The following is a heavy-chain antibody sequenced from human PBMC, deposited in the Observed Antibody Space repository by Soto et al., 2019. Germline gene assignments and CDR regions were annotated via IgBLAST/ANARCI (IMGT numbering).Heavy chain of an antibody. Sequence: SETLSLTCTVSGGSISSYYWSWIRQPPGKGLEWIGYIYYSGSTNYNPSLKSRVTISVDTSKNQFSLKLSSVTAADTAVYYCATQIAAAGTGWFDPWGQGTLVTVSS. CDR1: GGSISSYY. CDR3: ATQIAAAGTGWFDP. CDR2: IYYSGST. V-gene: IGHV4-59*08. D-gene: IGHD6-13*01. J-gene: IGHJ5*02.